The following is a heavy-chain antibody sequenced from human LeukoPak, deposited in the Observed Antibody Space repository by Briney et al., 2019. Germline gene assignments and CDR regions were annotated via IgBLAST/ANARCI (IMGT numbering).Heavy chain of an antibody. CDR1: GFTFSSYA. J-gene: IGHJ4*02. CDR2: ISYDGSNK. V-gene: IGHV3-30*04. D-gene: IGHD5-24*01. CDR3: ARGGRDGYRTRAFDY. Sequence: GGSLRLSCAASGFTFSSYAMHWVRQAPGKGLEWVAVISYDGSNKYYADSVKGRFTISRDNSKNTLYLQMNSLRAEDTAVYYCARGGRDGYRTRAFDYWGQGTLVTVSS.